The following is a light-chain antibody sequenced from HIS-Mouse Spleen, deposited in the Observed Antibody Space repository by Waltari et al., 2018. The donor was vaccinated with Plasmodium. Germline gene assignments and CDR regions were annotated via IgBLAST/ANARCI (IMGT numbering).Light chain of an antibody. J-gene: IGLJ2*01. CDR2: EGS. CDR3: CSYAGSSTFVV. V-gene: IGLV2-23*03. CDR1: SSDVGSYNL. Sequence: QSALTQPASVSGSPGQSIPISCTGTSSDVGSYNLVSWYQQHPGKAPKLMIYEGSKRASGVSNRFSGSKSGNTASLTISGLQAEDEADYYCCSYAGSSTFVVFGEGTKLTVL.